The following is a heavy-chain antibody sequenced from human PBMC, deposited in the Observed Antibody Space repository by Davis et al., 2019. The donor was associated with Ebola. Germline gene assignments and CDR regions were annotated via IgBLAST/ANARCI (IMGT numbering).Heavy chain of an antibody. V-gene: IGHV4-34*01. CDR3: ARSRGIAARRFDY. J-gene: IGHJ4*02. D-gene: IGHD6-6*01. CDR1: GGSFSGYY. Sequence: SQTLSLTCAVYGGSFSGYYWSWIRQPPGRGLEWIGEINHSGSTNYNPSLKSRVTISVDTSKNQFSLNLSSVTAADTAVYYCARSRGIAARRFDYWGQGTLVTVSS. CDR2: INHSGST.